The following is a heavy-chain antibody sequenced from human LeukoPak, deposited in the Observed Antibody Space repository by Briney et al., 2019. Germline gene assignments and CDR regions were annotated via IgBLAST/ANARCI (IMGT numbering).Heavy chain of an antibody. D-gene: IGHD4-4*01. CDR1: GFTVSSNY. Sequence: GSLRLSCAASGFTVSSNYMSWVRQAPGKGLEWIGEINHSGSTNYNPSLKGRVTISVDTSKNQFSLKLSSVTAADTAVYYCARGLDSIHFDYWGQGTLVTVSS. CDR3: ARGLDSIHFDY. J-gene: IGHJ4*02. V-gene: IGHV4-34*01. CDR2: INHSGST.